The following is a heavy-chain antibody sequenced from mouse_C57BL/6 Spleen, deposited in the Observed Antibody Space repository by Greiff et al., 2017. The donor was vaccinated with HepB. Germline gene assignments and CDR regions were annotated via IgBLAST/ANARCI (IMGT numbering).Heavy chain of an antibody. Sequence: VQLQQSGPELVKPGASVKISCKASGYSFTGYYMNWVKQSPEKSLEWIGEINPSTGGTTYNQKFKAKATLTVDKSSSTAYMQLKSLTSEDSAVYYCARLPYWYFDVWGTGTTVTVSS. CDR1: GYSFTGYY. J-gene: IGHJ1*03. CDR2: INPSTGGT. CDR3: ARLPYWYFDV. V-gene: IGHV1-42*01.